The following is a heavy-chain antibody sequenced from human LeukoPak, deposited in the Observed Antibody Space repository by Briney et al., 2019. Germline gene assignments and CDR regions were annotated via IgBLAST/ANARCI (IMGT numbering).Heavy chain of an antibody. CDR2: IYYSGST. CDR3: ARAVSSIAARGGRFDP. CDR1: GGSISSYY. D-gene: IGHD6-6*01. V-gene: IGHV4-59*13. J-gene: IGHJ5*02. Sequence: SETLSLTCTVSGGSISSYYWSWIRQPPGKGLEGFGYIYYSGSTNYNPSLKSRVTISVDTSKNQFSLKLSSVTAADTAVYYCARAVSSIAARGGRFDPWGQGTLVTVSS.